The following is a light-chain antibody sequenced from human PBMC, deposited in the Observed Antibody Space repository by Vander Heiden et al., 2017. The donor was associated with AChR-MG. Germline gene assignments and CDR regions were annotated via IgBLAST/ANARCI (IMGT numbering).Light chain of an antibody. V-gene: IGLV2-14*03. J-gene: IGLJ2*01. CDR1: SSDVGAYDD. Sequence: QSALTPPASVSGSPGPSITISCTGTSSDVGAYDDVSWYQQHPGKAPQLMIYDVSNRPSGVSNRFSGSKSGNTASLTISGFQAADDADYFCSSYTTSRTVIFGGGTKLTVL. CDR3: SSYTTSRTVI. CDR2: DVS.